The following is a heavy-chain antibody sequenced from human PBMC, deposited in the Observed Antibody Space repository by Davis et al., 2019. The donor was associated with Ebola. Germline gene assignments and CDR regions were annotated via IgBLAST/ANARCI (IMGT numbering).Heavy chain of an antibody. CDR3: ARGTYYDFWSGYMDV. V-gene: IGHV3-74*01. Sequence: GESLKISCAASGFTFSSYWMHWVRQAPGKGLVWVSRINSDGSSTSYADSVKGRFTISRDNAKNTLYLQMNSLRAEDTAVYYCARGTYYDFWSGYMDVWGKGTTVTVSS. CDR1: GFTFSSYW. J-gene: IGHJ6*03. D-gene: IGHD3-3*01. CDR2: INSDGSST.